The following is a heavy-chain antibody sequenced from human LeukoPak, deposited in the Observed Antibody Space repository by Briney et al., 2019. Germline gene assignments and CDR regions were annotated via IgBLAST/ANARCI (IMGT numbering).Heavy chain of an antibody. V-gene: IGHV4-59*01. D-gene: IGHD6-13*01. CDR2: IYYSGST. Sequence: SETLSLTCTVSGGSINSYYWSWIRQPPGKGLEWIGYIYYSGSTNYNPSLKSRVTISVDTSKNQFSLKLSSVTAADTAVYYCARDRGSSWYFDYWGQGTLVTVSS. CDR3: ARDRGSSWYFDY. CDR1: GGSINSYY. J-gene: IGHJ4*02.